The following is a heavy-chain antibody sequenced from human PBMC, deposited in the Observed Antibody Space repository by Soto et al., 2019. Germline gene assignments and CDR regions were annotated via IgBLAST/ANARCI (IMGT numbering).Heavy chain of an antibody. CDR2: INPNSGGT. Sequence: ASVKVSCKASGYTFTGYYMHWVRQAPGQGLEWMGWINPNSGGTNYAQKFQGWVTMTRDTSISTAYMELSRLRSDDTAVYYCARPSRYSSGWYDYWGQGTLVTVSS. D-gene: IGHD6-19*01. J-gene: IGHJ4*02. CDR1: GYTFTGYY. CDR3: ARPSRYSSGWYDY. V-gene: IGHV1-2*04.